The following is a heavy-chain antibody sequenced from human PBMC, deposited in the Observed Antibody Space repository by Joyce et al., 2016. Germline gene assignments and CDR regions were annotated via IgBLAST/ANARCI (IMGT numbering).Heavy chain of an antibody. CDR2: LSSSSSYI. J-gene: IGHJ4*02. CDR3: ARSSYTNGIFDY. D-gene: IGHD2-8*01. V-gene: IGHV3-21*01. Sequence: DVQLVESGGGLVKPGGSLRLSCAASGFTFSSYSMSWVRQGTGKGLEWVSSLSSSSSYIKYTDSVKGRFTISRDNAKNSLYLQMNSLRVEDTAVYYCARSSYTNGIFDYWGQGTLVTVSS. CDR1: GFTFSSYS.